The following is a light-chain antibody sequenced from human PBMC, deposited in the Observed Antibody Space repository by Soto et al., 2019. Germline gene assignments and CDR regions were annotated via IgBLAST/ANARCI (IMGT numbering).Light chain of an antibody. J-gene: IGLJ1*01. Sequence: QSVLTQPPSVSGAPGQRVTISCTGSSSNIGAGYDVHWYQQRPGTAPKLLIFGNINRPSGVPDRFSGSKSGTSASLAITGLQDEEEADYSCSSFKNRFTFVFGTGTKVTV. CDR1: SSNIGAGYD. CDR2: GNI. CDR3: SSFKNRFTFV. V-gene: IGLV1-40*01.